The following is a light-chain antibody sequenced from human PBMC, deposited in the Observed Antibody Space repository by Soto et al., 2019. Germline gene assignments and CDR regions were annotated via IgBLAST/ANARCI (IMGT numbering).Light chain of an antibody. Sequence: AIRMTQSPSSLSASTGARVTITCRASQGISSYLAWYQQKPGKAPKLLIYAASTLQSGVPSRFSGSGSGTDFTLTISCLQSEDFATYYCQQYYSYLSITFGQGTRLEIK. CDR1: QGISSY. J-gene: IGKJ5*01. CDR3: QQYYSYLSIT. V-gene: IGKV1-8*01. CDR2: AAS.